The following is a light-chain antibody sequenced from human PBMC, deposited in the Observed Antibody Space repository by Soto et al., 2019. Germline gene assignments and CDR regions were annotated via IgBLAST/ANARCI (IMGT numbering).Light chain of an antibody. J-gene: IGKJ1*01. CDR1: QSVYSNY. CDR2: GAS. CDR3: HQYGGSPRT. Sequence: EIVLTQSPGTLSLSPGERATLSCRASQSVYSNYLAWYQQKPGQAPRLLIAGASSRATGIPDRFSGSGSGTDFTLTISRLETEDFAVYYCHQYGGSPRTFGQGTRVEFK. V-gene: IGKV3-20*01.